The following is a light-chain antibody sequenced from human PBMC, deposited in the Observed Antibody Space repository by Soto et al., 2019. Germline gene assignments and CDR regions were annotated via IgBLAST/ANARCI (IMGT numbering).Light chain of an antibody. CDR3: QEYNTNSRT. Sequence: IQMTQSPSTLSASVGDTVTIACRATESIYSWLAWYKQIPGKAPQLLIYKTSTLQSGVPSRFSGRGSGADYTLTISSLQPDDFANYFCQEYNTNSRTFGQGTRVENK. J-gene: IGKJ1*01. V-gene: IGKV1-5*03. CDR1: ESIYSW. CDR2: KTS.